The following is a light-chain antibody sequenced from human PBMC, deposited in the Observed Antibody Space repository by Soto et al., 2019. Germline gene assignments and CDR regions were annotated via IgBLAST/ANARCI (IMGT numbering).Light chain of an antibody. Sequence: DIPEHHSPSSLSASVGDRVTITCRASQSISSWLAWYQQKPGKAPKLLIYKASSLESGVPSRFSGSGSGTEFTLTISSLQPDDFASYYCQQYNSDSPWTFGQGTKVDIK. CDR1: QSISSW. CDR3: QQYNSDSPWT. V-gene: IGKV1-5*03. CDR2: KAS. J-gene: IGKJ1*01.